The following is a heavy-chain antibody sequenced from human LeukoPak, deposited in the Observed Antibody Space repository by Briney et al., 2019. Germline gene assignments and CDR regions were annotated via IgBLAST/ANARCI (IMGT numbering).Heavy chain of an antibody. CDR1: GGSISTSNYY. D-gene: IGHD3-9*01. CDR2: IFYSGST. J-gene: IGHJ4*02. CDR3: ARGDVNYDILTGYYRGPFDY. Sequence: SETLSLTCTVSGGSISTSNYYWGWIRQPPGKGLEWIGNIFYSGSTYYSPSLKSRVTISLDTSKNQFSLKLSSVTAADTAVYYCARGDVNYDILTGYYRGPFDYWGQGTLVTVSS. V-gene: IGHV4-39*07.